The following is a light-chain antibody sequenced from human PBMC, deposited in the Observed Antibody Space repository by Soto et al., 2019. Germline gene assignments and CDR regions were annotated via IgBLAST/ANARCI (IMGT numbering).Light chain of an antibody. CDR3: QQRSNWPPIT. CDR1: QSVHNF. CDR2: GAS. J-gene: IGKJ5*01. V-gene: IGKV3-11*01. Sequence: EVVLTQFPANLSLSPGDRAALSCTASQSVHNFLAWYQQRHGQAPRLLIYGASNRAAGIPDRFSGSGSGTDFTLTINSLEPEDFAVYSCQQRSNWPPITFGQGTRLDIK.